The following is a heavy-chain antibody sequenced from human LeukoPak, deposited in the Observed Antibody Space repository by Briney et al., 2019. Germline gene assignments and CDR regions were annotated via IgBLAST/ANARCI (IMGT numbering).Heavy chain of an antibody. V-gene: IGHV1-2*02. CDR1: GYTFTSYY. CDR2: INPNSGGT. J-gene: IGHJ4*02. Sequence: ASVTVSCKASGYTFTSYYMHWVRQAPGQGREWMGWINPNSGGTNYAQKFQGRVTMTRDTSISTAYMELSRLRSDDTAVYYCARDGNYLTTDYWGQGTLVTVSS. D-gene: IGHD1-7*01. CDR3: ARDGNYLTTDY.